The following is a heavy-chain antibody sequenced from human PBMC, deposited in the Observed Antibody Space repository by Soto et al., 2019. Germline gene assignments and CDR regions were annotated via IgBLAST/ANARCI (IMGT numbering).Heavy chain of an antibody. V-gene: IGHV1-3*01. Sequence: GASVKVSCKASGYTFTSYAMHWVRQAPGQRLEWMGWINAGNGNTKYSQKFQGRVTITRDTSASTAYMELSSLRSEDTAVYYCAREVEWLAPFNYWGQGTLVTVSS. J-gene: IGHJ4*02. CDR2: INAGNGNT. D-gene: IGHD6-19*01. CDR1: GYTFTSYA. CDR3: AREVEWLAPFNY.